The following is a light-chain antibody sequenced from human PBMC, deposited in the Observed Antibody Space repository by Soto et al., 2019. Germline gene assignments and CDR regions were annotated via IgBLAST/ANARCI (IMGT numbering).Light chain of an antibody. Sequence: QSVLTQAPSVSGTPGQRVTITCSGSSSNIGRNSVNWYQHLPVTAPKLLTHGNNHRPSGVPDRFSGSKSGTSASLAISGLQPEDEADYCCAAWDDSLNEDVFGDGTKLTVL. CDR2: GNN. CDR3: AAWDDSLNEDV. V-gene: IGLV1-44*01. J-gene: IGLJ1*01. CDR1: SSNIGRNS.